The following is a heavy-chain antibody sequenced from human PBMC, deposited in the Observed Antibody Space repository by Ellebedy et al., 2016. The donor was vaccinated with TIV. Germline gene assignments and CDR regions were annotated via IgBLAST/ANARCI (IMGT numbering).Heavy chain of an antibody. CDR3: AKDWALLHYYYGMDV. V-gene: IGHV3-30*18. Sequence: GGSLRLXXAASGFTFSSYGMHWVRQAPGKGLEWVAVISYDGSNKYYADSVKGRFTISRDNSKNTLYLQMNSLRAEDTAVYYCAKDWALLHYYYGMDVWGQGTTVTVSS. CDR2: ISYDGSNK. J-gene: IGHJ6*02. CDR1: GFTFSSYG. D-gene: IGHD2/OR15-2a*01.